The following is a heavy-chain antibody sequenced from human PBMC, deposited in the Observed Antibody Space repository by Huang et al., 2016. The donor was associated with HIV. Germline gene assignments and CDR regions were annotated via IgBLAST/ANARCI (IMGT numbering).Heavy chain of an antibody. CDR3: ARGSRQGKYYYGSGTAY. CDR1: GFTFSSYW. V-gene: IGHV3-74*01. Sequence: EVQLVESGGGLVQPGGSLRLSCAASGFTFSSYWMHWVRQVPGKGLVGFSQSKRDGSSTSYADSVKGRVTISRDNAKNTLYLQMNSLRAEDTAVYYCARGSRQGKYYYGSGTAYWGQGTLVTVSS. D-gene: IGHD3-10*01. CDR2: SKRDGSST. J-gene: IGHJ4*02.